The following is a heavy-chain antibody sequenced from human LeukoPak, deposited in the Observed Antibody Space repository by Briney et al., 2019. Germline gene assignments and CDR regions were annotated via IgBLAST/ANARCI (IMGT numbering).Heavy chain of an antibody. J-gene: IGHJ4*02. CDR1: GFTFSSYG. CDR2: IRFDGSTK. D-gene: IGHD3-9*01. Sequence: GGSLRLSCAASGFTFSSYGIYWVRQAPGKGLEWVTFIRFDGSTKYYSDSAKGRFTISRDNSKNTVYLQMNSLRPDDTAIYYCAKVLDILTADYFRPDVYYFDYWGRGTLVTVSS. CDR3: AKVLDILTADYFRPDVYYFDY. V-gene: IGHV3-30*02.